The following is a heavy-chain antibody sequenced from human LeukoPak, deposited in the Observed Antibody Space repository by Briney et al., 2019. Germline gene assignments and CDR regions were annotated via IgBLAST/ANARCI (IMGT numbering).Heavy chain of an antibody. J-gene: IGHJ6*02. CDR3: ARIKSGIDF. CDR1: GFIVSSNY. CDR2: IYSGGST. V-gene: IGHV3-53*01. Sequence: GGSLRLSCAASGFIVSSNYMTWVRQAPGKGLEWVSVIYSGGSTYYPDSVKGRFTISRDNSKNTLYLQMNSLRAEDTAVYYCARIKSGIDFWGQGTTVTVSS. D-gene: IGHD1-26*01.